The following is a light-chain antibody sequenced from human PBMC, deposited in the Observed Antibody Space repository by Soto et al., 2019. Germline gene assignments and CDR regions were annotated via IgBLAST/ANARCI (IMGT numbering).Light chain of an antibody. V-gene: IGKV3-20*01. Sequence: VVGQAPGTLSLSPGEGATLSCRASQSVSSNFLAWYQQKPGQAPRILIYAASTRATGIPDRFSGSGSGTDFTLTISRLEPEDFTVFYCQQYAVSPITFGQGTRLEI. J-gene: IGKJ5*01. CDR1: QSVSSNF. CDR2: AAS. CDR3: QQYAVSPIT.